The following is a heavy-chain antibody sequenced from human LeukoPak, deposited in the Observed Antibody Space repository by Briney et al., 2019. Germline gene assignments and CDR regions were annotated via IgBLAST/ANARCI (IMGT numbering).Heavy chain of an antibody. J-gene: IGHJ4*02. CDR1: GFTFNSYY. V-gene: IGHV1-46*02. D-gene: IGHD5-12*01. CDR3: ARPLTSGSTSYFDY. Sequence: ASVKVSCKASGFTFNSYYMHWVRQAPGQGLEWMGTINPSDGSTIYAQKFQGRVTGSRDSSTSTVYMELGRLRSEDTAVYYCARPLTSGSTSYFDYWGQGTLVTVSS. CDR2: INPSDGST.